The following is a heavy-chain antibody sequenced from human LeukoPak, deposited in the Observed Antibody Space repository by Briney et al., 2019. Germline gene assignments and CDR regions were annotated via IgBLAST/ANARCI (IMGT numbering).Heavy chain of an antibody. V-gene: IGHV3-11*04. J-gene: IGHJ4*02. CDR2: ISSSGSTI. D-gene: IGHD5-18*01. Sequence: GSLRLSCAASGFTFSDYYMSRIRQAPGKGLEWVSYISSSGSTIYYADSVKGRFTISRDNAKNSLYLQMNSLRAEDTAVYYCATPVDTAMVTPFDYWGQGTLVTVSS. CDR3: ATPVDTAMVTPFDY. CDR1: GFTFSDYY.